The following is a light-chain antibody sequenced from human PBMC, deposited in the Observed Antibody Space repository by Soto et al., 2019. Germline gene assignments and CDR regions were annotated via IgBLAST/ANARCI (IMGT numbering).Light chain of an antibody. CDR2: DTS. CDR3: QHYVKWPLT. J-gene: IGKJ4*01. Sequence: VVTQFPGTLSLSPGETATLSCRASQSVSNNYLAWYQQKPGQAPRLLIYDTSIRATGVPARFSGSRSGAEFTLTISSLQSEDFAVYYCQHYVKWPLTFGGGTKVDIK. V-gene: IGKV3-15*01. CDR1: QSVSNN.